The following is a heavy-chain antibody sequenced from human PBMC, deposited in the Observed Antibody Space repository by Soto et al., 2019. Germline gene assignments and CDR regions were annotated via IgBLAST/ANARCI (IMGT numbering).Heavy chain of an antibody. CDR3: ARAAADGMDV. D-gene: IGHD2-15*01. CDR1: GFTFSSYS. V-gene: IGHV3-21*01. Sequence: GGSLRLSCAASGFTFSSYSMNWVRQAPGKGLEWVSSISSSSSYIYYADSVKGRFTISSDNAKNSLYLQMNSLRAEDTAVYYCARAAADGMDVWGQGTTVTVSS. CDR2: ISSSSSYI. J-gene: IGHJ6*02.